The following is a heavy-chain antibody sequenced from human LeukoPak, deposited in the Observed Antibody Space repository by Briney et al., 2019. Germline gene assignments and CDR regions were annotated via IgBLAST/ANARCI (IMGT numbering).Heavy chain of an antibody. CDR3: ARDRAWELHAFDI. D-gene: IGHD1-26*01. Sequence: KTSETLSLTCTVSGGSISSYYWSWIRQPPGKGLEWIGYIYYSGSTNYNPSLKSRVTISVDTSKNQSSLKLSSVTAADTAVYYCARDRAWELHAFDIWGQGTMVTVSS. V-gene: IGHV4-59*01. CDR2: IYYSGST. J-gene: IGHJ3*02. CDR1: GGSISSYY.